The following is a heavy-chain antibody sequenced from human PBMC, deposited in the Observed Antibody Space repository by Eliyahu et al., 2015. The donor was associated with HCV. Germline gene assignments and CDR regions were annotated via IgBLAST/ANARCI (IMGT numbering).Heavy chain of an antibody. CDR2: IWYDGSNK. D-gene: IGHD2-21*02. CDR3: ARERTPGGLRTVTAYYYYYGMDV. J-gene: IGHJ6*02. Sequence: QVQLVESGGGVVQPGRSLRLSXATXGFTFSNFGXXWVRRAXGKGLEWVAVIWYDGSNKNYADSVKGRFTISRDNSKNMLYLQMNSLRAEDTAVYYCARERTPGGLRTVTAYYYYYGMDVWGQGTTVTVSS. V-gene: IGHV3-33*01. CDR1: GFTFSNFG.